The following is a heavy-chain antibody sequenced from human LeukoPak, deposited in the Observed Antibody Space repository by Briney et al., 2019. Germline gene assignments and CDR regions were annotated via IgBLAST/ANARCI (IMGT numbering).Heavy chain of an antibody. D-gene: IGHD5-12*01. CDR3: AKDSDIVATSHFDY. J-gene: IGHJ4*02. CDR2: ISSSSSTI. V-gene: IGHV3-48*04. CDR1: GFTFSSYS. Sequence: PGGSLRLSCAASGFTFSSYSMNWVRQAPGKGLEWVSYISSSSSTIYYADSVKGRFTISRDNAKNSLYLQMNSLRAEDTAVYYCAKDSDIVATSHFDYWGQGTLVTVSS.